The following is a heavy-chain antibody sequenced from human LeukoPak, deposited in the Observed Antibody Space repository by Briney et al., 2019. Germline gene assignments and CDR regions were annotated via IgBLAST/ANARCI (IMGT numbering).Heavy chain of an antibody. J-gene: IGHJ4*02. D-gene: IGHD4-17*01. CDR2: ISNDGSLK. CDR1: GFTFNTFA. CDR3: AKVRSRGAYGDYLNFCDY. Sequence: PGGSLRLSCAASGFTFNTFAMHWVAQAPGKGLEWVAVISNDGSLKYYSDAVKGRFTISRDNSKNTLYLQMNSLRPEDTAVYYCAKVRSRGAYGDYLNFCDYWGQGTLVTVSS. V-gene: IGHV3-30*18.